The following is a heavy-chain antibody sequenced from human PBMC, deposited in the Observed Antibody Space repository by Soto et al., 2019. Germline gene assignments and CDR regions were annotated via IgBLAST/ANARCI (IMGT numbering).Heavy chain of an antibody. CDR1: GYTFTSYG. D-gene: IGHD4-17*01. Sequence: GASVKVSCKASGYTFTSYGISWVRQAPGQGLEWMGWISAYNGNTNYAQKQKGRITMTTDTSTSTANMELRSLRSYDTAVYYCAVSDDYGDYGYYYYMDVWGKGTTVTVSS. CDR3: AVSDDYGDYGYYYYMDV. V-gene: IGHV1-18*01. CDR2: ISAYNGNT. J-gene: IGHJ6*03.